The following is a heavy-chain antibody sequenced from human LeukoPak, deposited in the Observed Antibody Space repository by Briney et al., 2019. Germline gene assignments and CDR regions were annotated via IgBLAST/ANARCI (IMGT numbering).Heavy chain of an antibody. CDR2: ISSSGSTI. V-gene: IGHV3-48*03. D-gene: IGHD5-24*01. CDR1: GFTFSSYE. J-gene: IGHJ4*02. CDR3: ARGPRGDGYSDY. Sequence: GGSLRLSCAASGFTFSSYEMNWVRQAPGKGLEWVSYISSSGSTIYYADSVKGRFTISRDNAKNSLYLQMNSLRAEDTAVYYCARGPRGDGYSDYWGQGTLVTVSS.